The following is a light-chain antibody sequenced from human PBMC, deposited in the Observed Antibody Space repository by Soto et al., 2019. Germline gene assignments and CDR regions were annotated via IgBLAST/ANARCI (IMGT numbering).Light chain of an antibody. V-gene: IGLV2-14*01. Sequence: QSVLTQPASVSGSPGQSITISCTGTSSDVGAYNYVSWYQQHPGKAPKLMIYEVSYRPSGVSDRFSGSRSGNTASLTISGLQAEDESDYYCSSYTSSTTWVFGGGTKRPS. J-gene: IGLJ3*02. CDR2: EVS. CDR1: SSDVGAYNY. CDR3: SSYTSSTTWV.